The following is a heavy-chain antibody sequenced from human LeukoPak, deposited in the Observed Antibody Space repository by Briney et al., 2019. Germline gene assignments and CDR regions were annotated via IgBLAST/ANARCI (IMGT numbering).Heavy chain of an antibody. CDR2: IYYSGST. D-gene: IGHD5-18*01. CDR1: GGSISSYY. CDR3: ATGGYSYGLSFDY. J-gene: IGHJ4*02. V-gene: IGHV4-59*08. Sequence: SETLTLTCTVSGGSISSYYWSWIRQPPGKGLEWIGYIYYSGSTNYNPSLKSRVTISVDTSKNQFSLKLSSVTAADTAVYYCATGGYSYGLSFDYWGQGTLVTVSS.